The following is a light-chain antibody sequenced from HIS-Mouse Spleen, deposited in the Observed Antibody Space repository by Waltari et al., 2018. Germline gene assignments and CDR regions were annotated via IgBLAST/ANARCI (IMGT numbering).Light chain of an antibody. CDR3: QQLNSYPPT. CDR2: AAS. CDR1: QGISSY. Sequence: DIQLTQSPSFLSASVGDRVTITCRVSQGISSYLARYQQKPGKAPKLLIYAASTLQSGVPSRFSGSGSGTEFTLTISSLQPEDFATYYCQQLNSYPPTFGQGTKVEIK. J-gene: IGKJ1*01. V-gene: IGKV1-9*01.